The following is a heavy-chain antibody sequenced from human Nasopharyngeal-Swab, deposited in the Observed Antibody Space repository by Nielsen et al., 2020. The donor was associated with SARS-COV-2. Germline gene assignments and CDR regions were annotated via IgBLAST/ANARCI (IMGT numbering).Heavy chain of an antibody. J-gene: IGHJ6*02. V-gene: IGHV4-39*01. CDR3: ARRDYDFWSGFNGYYYGMDV. CDR2: IYYSGST. CDR1: GGSISSSSYY. Sequence: SETLSLTCTVSGGSISSSSYYWGWIRQPPGKGLEWIESIYYSGSTYYNPSLKSRVTISVDTSKNQFSLKLSSVTAADTAVYYCARRDYDFWSGFNGYYYGMDVWGQGTTVTVSS. D-gene: IGHD3-3*01.